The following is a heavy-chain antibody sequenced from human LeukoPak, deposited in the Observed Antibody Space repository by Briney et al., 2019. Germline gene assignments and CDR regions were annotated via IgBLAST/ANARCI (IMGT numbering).Heavy chain of an antibody. J-gene: IGHJ4*02. Sequence: SETLSLTCTVSGGSISSSSYYWGWIRQPPGKGLEWIGEINHSGSTNYNPSLKSRVTISVDTSKNQFSLKLSSVTAADTAVYYCARHSGSRRPYYYDSSGRGAGGFDYWGQGTLVTVSS. CDR3: ARHSGSRRPYYYDSSGRGAGGFDY. V-gene: IGHV4-39*01. CDR2: INHSGST. D-gene: IGHD3-22*01. CDR1: GGSISSSSYY.